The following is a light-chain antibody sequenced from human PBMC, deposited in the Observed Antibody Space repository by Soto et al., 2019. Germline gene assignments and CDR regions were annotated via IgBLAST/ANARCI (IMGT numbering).Light chain of an antibody. Sequence: EIVLTQSPATLSLSPGERATLSCRASQTVGNYLAWYQQKPSQSPRLLIYDASNRATGTPARFSGSGSGTDFTLTISSLEPEDFAVYYCQQRSNWPPTITFGQGTRLEIK. J-gene: IGKJ5*01. CDR3: QQRSNWPPTIT. CDR1: QTVGNY. CDR2: DAS. V-gene: IGKV3-11*01.